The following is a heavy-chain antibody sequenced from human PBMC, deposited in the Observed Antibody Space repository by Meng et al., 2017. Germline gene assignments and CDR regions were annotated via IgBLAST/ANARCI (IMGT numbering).Heavy chain of an antibody. V-gene: IGHV3-7*01. D-gene: IGHD3-22*01. J-gene: IGHJ3*02. Sequence: GGSLRLSCAASGFTFSSYWMSWVRQAPGNGLEWVANIKQDGSEKYYVDSVKGRFTISRDNAKNSLYLQMNSLRAEDTAVYYCARAPRFYYYYDSSGYYHIWGQGTMVTVSS. CDR3: ARAPRFYYYYDSSGYYHI. CDR2: IKQDGSEK. CDR1: GFTFSSYW.